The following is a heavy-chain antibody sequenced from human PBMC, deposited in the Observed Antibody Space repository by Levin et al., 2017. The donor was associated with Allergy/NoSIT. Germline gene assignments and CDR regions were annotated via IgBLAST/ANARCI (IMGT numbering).Heavy chain of an antibody. CDR2: INHSGST. Sequence: SQTLSLTCAVYGGSFSGYYWSWIRQPPGKGLEWIGEINHSGSTNYNPSLKSRVTISVDTSKNQFSLKLSSVTAADTAVYYCARGIGWFGELSGFDYWGQGTLVTVSS. V-gene: IGHV4-34*01. D-gene: IGHD3-10*01. CDR1: GGSFSGYY. CDR3: ARGIGWFGELSGFDY. J-gene: IGHJ4*02.